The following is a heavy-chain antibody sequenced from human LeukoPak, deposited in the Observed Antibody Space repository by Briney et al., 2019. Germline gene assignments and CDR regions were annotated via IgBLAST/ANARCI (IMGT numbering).Heavy chain of an antibody. CDR2: IIPILGIA. D-gene: IGHD2/OR15-2a*01. CDR3: ARDPRTTRDWED. CDR1: GGTFSSYT. V-gene: IGHV1-69*04. J-gene: IGHJ4*02. Sequence: SVKVSCKASGGTFSSYTISWVRQAPGQGLEWMGRIIPILGIANYAQKFQGRVTITADKSTSTAYMELSSLRSEDTAAYYCARDPRTTRDWEDWGQGTLVTVSS.